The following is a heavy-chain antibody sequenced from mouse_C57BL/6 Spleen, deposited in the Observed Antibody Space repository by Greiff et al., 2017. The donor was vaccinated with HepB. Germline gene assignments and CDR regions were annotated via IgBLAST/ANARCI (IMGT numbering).Heavy chain of an antibody. Sequence: QVQLQQPGAELVMPGASVKLSCKASGYTFTSYWMHWVKQRPGQGLEWMGKIDPSDSYTNYNQKFKGKATLTVDKSSSTAYMQLSSLTSEASAFYYCSRAPSYYGSSVFDYWGQGTTLTVSS. CDR2: IDPSDSYT. CDR1: GYTFTSYW. D-gene: IGHD1-1*01. V-gene: IGHV1-69*01. CDR3: SRAPSYYGSSVFDY. J-gene: IGHJ2*01.